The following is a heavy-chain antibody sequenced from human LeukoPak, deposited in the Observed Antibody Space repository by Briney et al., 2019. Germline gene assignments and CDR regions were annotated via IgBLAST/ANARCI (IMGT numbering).Heavy chain of an antibody. D-gene: IGHD3-3*01. J-gene: IGHJ3*02. V-gene: IGHV3-23*01. CDR2: ISGTSDTK. CDR1: GFIFKNYA. CDR3: AKADATIGGAFDI. Sequence: GGSLGLSCAASGFIFKNYAMSWVRQAPGKGLEWVSIISGTSDTKQYGDSVRGRFTTSRDNPRNTLYLQMNSLRADDTAVYYCAKADATIGGAFDIWGQGTMVTVSS.